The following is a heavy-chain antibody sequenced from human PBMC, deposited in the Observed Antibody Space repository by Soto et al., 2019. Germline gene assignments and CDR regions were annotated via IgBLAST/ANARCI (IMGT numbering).Heavy chain of an antibody. CDR3: AAPRDEYGSGVSWFTYGMDI. Sequence: GGSLRLSCAASGFTFSSYWMTWVRHVPGRGLEWVASLDGAGGSTYYAESVRGRFSISRDNSQNTLFLQMKRLTVDDTAIYYCAAPRDEYGSGVSWFTYGMDIWGQGTTVTVSS. CDR2: LDGAGGST. D-gene: IGHD3-10*01. V-gene: IGHV3-23*01. J-gene: IGHJ6*02. CDR1: GFTFSSYW.